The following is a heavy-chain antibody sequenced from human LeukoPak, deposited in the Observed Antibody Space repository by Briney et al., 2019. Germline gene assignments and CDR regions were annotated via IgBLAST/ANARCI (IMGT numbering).Heavy chain of an antibody. D-gene: IGHD5-18*01. Sequence: SETLSLTCTVSGDSITNYYWSWIRQPPGKGLEWIGYIYHSGSTYYNPSLKSRVTISVDRSKNQFSLKLSSVTAADTAVYYCARTRGYSYGPFDYWGQGTLVTVSS. J-gene: IGHJ4*02. CDR2: IYHSGST. CDR1: GDSITNYY. CDR3: ARTRGYSYGPFDY. V-gene: IGHV4-59*12.